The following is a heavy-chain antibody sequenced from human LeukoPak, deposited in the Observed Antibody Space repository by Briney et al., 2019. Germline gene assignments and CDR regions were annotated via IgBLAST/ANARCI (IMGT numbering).Heavy chain of an antibody. J-gene: IGHJ4*02. V-gene: IGHV3-30*04. Sequence: PGGSLRLSCAASGFTFSSYAMHWVRQAPGKGLEWVAVISYDGSNKYYADSVKGRFTISRDNSKNTLYLQMNSLRAEDTAVYYCARSGSSGYSFDYWSQGTLVTVSS. CDR2: ISYDGSNK. D-gene: IGHD3-22*01. CDR3: ARSGSSGYSFDY. CDR1: GFTFSSYA.